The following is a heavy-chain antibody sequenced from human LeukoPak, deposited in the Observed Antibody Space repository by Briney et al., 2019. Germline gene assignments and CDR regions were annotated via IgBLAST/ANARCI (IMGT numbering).Heavy chain of an antibody. J-gene: IGHJ4*02. CDR1: GFTFSSYA. Sequence: GGSLRLSCAASGFTFSSYAMSWVRQAPGKGLEWVSGSSANGGSTYYADSVKGRFTISRDNSKNTLFLQMNSLRAEDTAVYYCAKAGRYTSGWYDYWGRGTLVTVSS. V-gene: IGHV3-23*01. D-gene: IGHD6-19*01. CDR3: AKAGRYTSGWYDY. CDR2: SSANGGST.